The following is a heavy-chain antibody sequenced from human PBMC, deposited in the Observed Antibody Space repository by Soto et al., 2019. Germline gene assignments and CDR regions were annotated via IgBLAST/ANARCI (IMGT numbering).Heavy chain of an antibody. CDR2: FIPVYRTL. CDR1: GGSFGNSA. Sequence: QVLLVQSGAEVKKPGSSVKISCKASGGSFGNSAINWVRQTPGQGLEWLGGFIPVYRTLNYAQKFQGRVTITEDESTGTADMTLKSLASNDTAVYYCATGVIWIGYFTVDSWGQGTRVTVSS. J-gene: IGHJ4*02. V-gene: IGHV1-69*01. CDR3: ATGVIWIGYFTVDS. D-gene: IGHD3-3*01.